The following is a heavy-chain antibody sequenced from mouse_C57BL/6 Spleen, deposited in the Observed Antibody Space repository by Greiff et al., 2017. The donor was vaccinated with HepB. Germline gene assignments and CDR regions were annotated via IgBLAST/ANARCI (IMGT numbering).Heavy chain of an antibody. D-gene: IGHD1-1*01. J-gene: IGHJ3*01. V-gene: IGHV1-55*01. Sequence: VQLQQPGAELVKPGASVKVSCKASGYTFTSYWMHWVKQRPGQGLEWIGDIYPGSGSTNYNEKFKSKATLTVDTSSSTAYMQLSSLTSEDSAVYYCARDGTYYGISPWGQGTLVTVSA. CDR2: IYPGSGST. CDR3: ARDGTYYGISP. CDR1: GYTFTSYW.